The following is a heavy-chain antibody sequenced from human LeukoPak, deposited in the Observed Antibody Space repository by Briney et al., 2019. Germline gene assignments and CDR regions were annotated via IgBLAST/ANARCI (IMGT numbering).Heavy chain of an antibody. Sequence: PSETLSLTCTVSGGSISSYYWSWIRQPPGKGLERIGEINHSGSTNYNPSLKSRVTISLDTSKSQFSLKVRYVTAADTAVYYCARGLNDSWTGENYWGQGTLVTVSS. J-gene: IGHJ4*02. CDR2: INHSGST. V-gene: IGHV4-34*01. CDR1: GGSISSYY. D-gene: IGHD3-3*01. CDR3: ARGLNDSWTGENY.